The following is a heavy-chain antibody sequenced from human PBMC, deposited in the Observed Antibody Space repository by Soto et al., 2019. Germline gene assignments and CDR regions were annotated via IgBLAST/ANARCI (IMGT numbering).Heavy chain of an antibody. CDR1: GGTFSSYA. Sequence: QVQLVQSGAEVKKPGSSVKVSCKASGGTFSSYAISWVRQAPGQGLEWMGGIIPIFGTANYAQKFQGRVTITADESTSTAYMELSSLRSEDTAVYYCARMGTRIAAACTKYYYGMDVWGQGTTVTVSS. CDR2: IIPIFGTA. CDR3: ARMGTRIAAACTKYYYGMDV. V-gene: IGHV1-69*01. D-gene: IGHD6-13*01. J-gene: IGHJ6*02.